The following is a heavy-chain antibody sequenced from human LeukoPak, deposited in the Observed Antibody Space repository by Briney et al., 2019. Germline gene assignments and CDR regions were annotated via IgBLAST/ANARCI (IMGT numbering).Heavy chain of an antibody. CDR2: IYTSGST. V-gene: IGHV4-61*02. D-gene: IGHD3-16*01. Sequence: SETLSLTFTVSGGSISSGSYYWSWIRQPAGKGLEWIGRIYTSGSTNYNPSLKSRLTMSVDTSKNQVSLHLRSVTAADTAVYFCARDSDSSETLDYWGQGTLVTVSS. CDR1: GGSISSGSYY. CDR3: ARDSDSSETLDY. J-gene: IGHJ4*02.